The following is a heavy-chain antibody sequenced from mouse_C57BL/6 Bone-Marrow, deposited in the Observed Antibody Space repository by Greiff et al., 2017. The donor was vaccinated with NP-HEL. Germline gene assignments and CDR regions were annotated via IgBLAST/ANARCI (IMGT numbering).Heavy chain of an antibody. Sequence: QVQLQQPGAELVKPGASVKLSCKASGYTFTSYWMHWVKQRPGQGLEWIGMIHPNSGSTNYNEKFKSKATMTVDKSSSTAYMQLSSLTSEDSAVYYCARAQATAMDYWGQGTSVTVSS. V-gene: IGHV1-64*01. J-gene: IGHJ4*01. CDR2: IHPNSGST. D-gene: IGHD3-2*02. CDR3: ARAQATAMDY. CDR1: GYTFTSYW.